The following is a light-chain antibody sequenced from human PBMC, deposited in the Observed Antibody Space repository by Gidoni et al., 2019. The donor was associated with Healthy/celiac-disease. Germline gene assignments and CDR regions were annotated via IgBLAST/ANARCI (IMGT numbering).Light chain of an antibody. V-gene: IGLV2-14*01. J-gene: IGLJ3*02. Sequence: QSALTQPAPVSGSPGQSITLPCTGTSSDVGCSNYVSWYQQHPGKAPKLMIYEVSNRPSGVSNRFSGSKSGNTASLTISGLQAEDEADYYCSSYTSSSTLVFGGGTKLTVL. CDR1: SSDVGCSNY. CDR2: EVS. CDR3: SSYTSSSTLV.